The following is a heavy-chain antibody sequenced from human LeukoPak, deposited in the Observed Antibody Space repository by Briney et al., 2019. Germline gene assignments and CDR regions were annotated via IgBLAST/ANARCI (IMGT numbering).Heavy chain of an antibody. Sequence: ASVKVSCKASGYTFTSYAMNWVRQAPGQGLEWMGWINTNTGNPTYAQGFTGRFVFSLDTSVSTAYLQISSLKAEDTAVYYCARDQYGYSSSWPQLSYWGQGTLVTVSS. J-gene: IGHJ4*02. V-gene: IGHV7-4-1*02. CDR2: INTNTGNP. D-gene: IGHD6-13*01. CDR1: GYTFTSYA. CDR3: ARDQYGYSSSWPQLSY.